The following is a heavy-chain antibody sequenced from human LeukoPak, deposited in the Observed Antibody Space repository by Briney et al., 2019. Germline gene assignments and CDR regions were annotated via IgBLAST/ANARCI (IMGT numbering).Heavy chain of an antibody. CDR3: ARGGRELPYYFEH. J-gene: IGHJ4*02. Sequence: GSLRLSCVGSGFTFSSYEMNWVRQAPGEGLGWVSYIRTSGSTMYYADSVKGRFTISRDNAKNSLYLQMNSLRVEDTAVYYCARGGRELPYYFEHWGQGTLVTVSS. CDR1: GFTFSSYE. V-gene: IGHV3-48*03. D-gene: IGHD3-10*01. CDR2: IRTSGSTM.